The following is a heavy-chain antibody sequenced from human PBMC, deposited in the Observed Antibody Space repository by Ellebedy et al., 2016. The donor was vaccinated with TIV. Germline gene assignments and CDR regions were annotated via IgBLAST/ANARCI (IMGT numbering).Heavy chain of an antibody. CDR3: ATDGSYGDYRSPTHAFVM. Sequence: GESLKISCAASGFTFSSYWMTWVRQAPGKGLEWVANINQDGSEQYYVDSVQGRFTISRDKARNSLNLQMNSVRAEDAAVYYCATDGSYGDYRSPTHAFVMWGQGTMVIVSS. CDR1: GFTFSSYW. D-gene: IGHD4-17*01. V-gene: IGHV3-7*01. CDR2: INQDGSEQ. J-gene: IGHJ3*02.